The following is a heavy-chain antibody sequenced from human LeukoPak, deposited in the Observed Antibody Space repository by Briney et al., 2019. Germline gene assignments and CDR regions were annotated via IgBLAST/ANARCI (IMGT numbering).Heavy chain of an antibody. V-gene: IGHV1-69*13. CDR1: GGTFSSYA. Sequence: GASVKVSCKASGGTFSSYAISWVRQAPGQGLEWMGGIIPIFGTANYAQKFQGRVTITADESTSTAYMELSSLRSEDTAVYYCARPHPRTVFGVFSYYYGMDVWGQGTTVTVSS. J-gene: IGHJ6*02. CDR2: IIPIFGTA. D-gene: IGHD3-3*01. CDR3: ARPHPRTVFGVFSYYYGMDV.